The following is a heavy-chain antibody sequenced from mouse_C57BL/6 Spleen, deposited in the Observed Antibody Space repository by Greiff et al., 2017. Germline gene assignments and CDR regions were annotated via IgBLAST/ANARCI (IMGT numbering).Heavy chain of an antibody. CDR1: GYTFTDYE. Sequence: QVQLKESGAELVRPGASVTLSCKASGYTFTDYEMHWVKQTPVHGLEWIGAIDPETGGTAYNQKFKGKAILTADKSSSTAYMELRSLTSEDSAVYYCTRYDYSPWGQGTLVTVSA. J-gene: IGHJ3*01. V-gene: IGHV1-15*01. CDR2: IDPETGGT. D-gene: IGHD2-12*01. CDR3: TRYDYSP.